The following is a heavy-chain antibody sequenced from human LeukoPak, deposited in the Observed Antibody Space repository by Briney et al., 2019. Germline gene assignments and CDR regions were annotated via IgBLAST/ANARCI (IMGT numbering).Heavy chain of an antibody. CDR1: GFTFSDYY. CDR3: AKDRGSLSIFYYYYGMDV. V-gene: IGHV3-11*01. Sequence: GGSLRLSCAASGFTFSDYYMSWIRQAPGKGLEWVSYISSSGSTIYYADSVKGRFTISRDNAKNSLYLQMNSLRAEDTAVYYCAKDRGSLSIFYYYYGMDVWGQGTTVTVSS. CDR2: ISSSGSTI. J-gene: IGHJ6*02. D-gene: IGHD2-15*01.